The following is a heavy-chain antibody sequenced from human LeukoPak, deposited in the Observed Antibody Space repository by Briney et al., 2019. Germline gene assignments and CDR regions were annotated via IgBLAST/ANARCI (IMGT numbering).Heavy chain of an antibody. CDR2: ISWNSGSI. J-gene: IGHJ4*02. CDR1: GFTFDDYA. D-gene: IGHD4-23*01. V-gene: IGHV3-9*01. CDR3: AKDRDYGGNSAVFDY. Sequence: AGRSLRLSCAASGFTFDDYAMRWVRQAPGKGLEWVSGISWNSGSIGYADSVKGRFTISRDNAKNSLYLQMNSLRAEDTALYYCAKDRDYGGNSAVFDYWGQGTLVTVSS.